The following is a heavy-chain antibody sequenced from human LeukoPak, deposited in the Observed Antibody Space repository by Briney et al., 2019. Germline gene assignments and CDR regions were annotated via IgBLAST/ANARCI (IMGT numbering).Heavy chain of an antibody. CDR2: ISAYNGNA. CDR3: AREAKTGVDTAMVTLDY. V-gene: IGHV1-18*01. J-gene: IGHJ4*02. CDR1: GYTFTSYR. D-gene: IGHD5-18*01. Sequence: ASVKVSCKASGYTFTSYRISWVRQAPGQGLEWMGWISAYNGNANYAQKLQGRVTMTTDTSTSTAYMELRSLRSDDTAVYYCAREAKTGVDTAMVTLDYWGQGTLVTVSS.